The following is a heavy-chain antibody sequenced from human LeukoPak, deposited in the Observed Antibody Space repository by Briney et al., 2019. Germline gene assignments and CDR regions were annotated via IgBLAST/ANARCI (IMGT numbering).Heavy chain of an antibody. CDR1: GFTFSSSA. CDR2: VKGDNSIT. J-gene: IGHJ4*02. V-gene: IGHV3-23*01. D-gene: IGHD1-1*01. Sequence: PGGSLRLSCAASGFTFSSSAMNWVPPAPGKGPERDSAVKGDNSITKYADSVEGRFTISRDNSKNTLYLQMNSLRVDDTAIYYCAKGTTTPGFLDYWGQGTLVTVSS. CDR3: AKGTTTPGFLDY.